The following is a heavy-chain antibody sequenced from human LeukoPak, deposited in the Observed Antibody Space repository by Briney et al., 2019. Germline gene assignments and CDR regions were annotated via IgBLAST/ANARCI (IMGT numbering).Heavy chain of an antibody. V-gene: IGHV3-7*01. CDR3: AREVDGFLETHYYYYYYMDV. CDR1: GFTFSSYW. Sequence: PGGSLRLSCAASGFTFSSYWMSWVRQAPGKGLEWVANIKQDGSEKYYVDSVKGRFTISRDNAKNSLYLQMNSLRAEDTAVYYCAREVDGFLETHYYYYYYMDVWGKGTTVTVSS. CDR2: IKQDGSEK. D-gene: IGHD3-3*01. J-gene: IGHJ6*03.